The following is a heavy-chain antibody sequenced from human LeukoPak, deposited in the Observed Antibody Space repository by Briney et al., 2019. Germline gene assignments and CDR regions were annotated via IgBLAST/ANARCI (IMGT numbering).Heavy chain of an antibody. Sequence: PSETLSLTCAVYGYSISSGYYWGWIRQPPGKGLEWIGSIYHSGSTYYNPSLKSRVTISVDTSKNQFSLKLSSVTAADTAVYYCARLRGSDWFDPWGQGTLVTVSS. CDR1: GYSISSGYY. J-gene: IGHJ5*02. CDR3: ARLRGSDWFDP. D-gene: IGHD3-10*01. CDR2: IYHSGST. V-gene: IGHV4-38-2*01.